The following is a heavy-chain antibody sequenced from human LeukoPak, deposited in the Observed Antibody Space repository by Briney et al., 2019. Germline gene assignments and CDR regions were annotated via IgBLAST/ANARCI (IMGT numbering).Heavy chain of an antibody. CDR3: ARDIRGMIDY. CDR2: IKQDGSEK. CDR1: GGSISSYY. J-gene: IGHJ4*02. V-gene: IGHV3-7*01. Sequence: ETLSLTCTVSGGSISSYYWSWIRQPPGKGLEWVANIKQDGSEKYYVDSVKGRFTISRDNAKNSLYLQMNSLRAEDTAVYYCARDIRGMIDYWGQGTLVTVSS.